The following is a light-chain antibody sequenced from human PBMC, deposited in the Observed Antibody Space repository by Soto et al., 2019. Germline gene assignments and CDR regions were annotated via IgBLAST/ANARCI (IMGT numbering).Light chain of an antibody. CDR1: QSLTGTY. CDR2: GAS. V-gene: IGKV3-20*01. CDR3: QQYDNSPWT. Sequence: IVLTQSPGTLSLSPGERATLSCRASQSLTGTYLAWYQQKPGQAPRLLIYGASNRATGIPDRFSGGGSGTNFILIISRLEPEDFAVYYCQQYDNSPWTFGQGTRVDI. J-gene: IGKJ1*01.